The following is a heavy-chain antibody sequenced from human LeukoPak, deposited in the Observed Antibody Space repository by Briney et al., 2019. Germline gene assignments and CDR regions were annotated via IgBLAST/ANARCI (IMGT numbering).Heavy chain of an antibody. CDR2: IWYDGSNK. V-gene: IGHV3-33*06. Sequence: GGSLRLSCAASGSTFSSYGMHWVRQAPGKGLEWVVVIWYDGSNKYYADSVKGRFTISRDNSKNTLYLQMNSLRAEDTAVYYCAKDGIAVAGLNWGQGTLVTVSS. CDR3: AKDGIAVAGLN. D-gene: IGHD6-19*01. J-gene: IGHJ4*02. CDR1: GSTFSSYG.